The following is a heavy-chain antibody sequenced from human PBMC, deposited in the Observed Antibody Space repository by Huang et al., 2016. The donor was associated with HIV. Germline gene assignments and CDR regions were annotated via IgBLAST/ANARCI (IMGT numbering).Heavy chain of an antibody. CDR2: ISAYNGTR. D-gene: IGHD1-26*01. CDR1: GYTFTSYG. J-gene: IGHJ4*02. CDR3: ARALVGAIDY. V-gene: IGHV1-18*04. Sequence: VKVSCKASGYTFTSYGFSWGRQAPGQGLEWMGWISAYNGTRNYAQEFQGRVTMTTDTFTTTAYMELRSLRSDDTAVYYCARALVGAIDYWCQGTLVTVSP.